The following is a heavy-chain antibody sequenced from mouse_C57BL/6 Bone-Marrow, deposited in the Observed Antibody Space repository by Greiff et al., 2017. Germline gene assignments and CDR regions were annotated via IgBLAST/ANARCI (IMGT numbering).Heavy chain of an antibody. CDR1: GFNIKDDY. J-gene: IGHJ3*01. V-gene: IGHV14-4*01. Sequence: VQLQQSGAELVRPGASVKLSCTASGFNIKDDYMHWVKQRPEQGLEWIGWIDPENGDTEYASKFQGKATITADTSANTAYLQLSSLTSEDTAVYYCRIRPPEAYWGQGTLVTVSA. CDR3: RIRPPEAY. CDR2: IDPENGDT.